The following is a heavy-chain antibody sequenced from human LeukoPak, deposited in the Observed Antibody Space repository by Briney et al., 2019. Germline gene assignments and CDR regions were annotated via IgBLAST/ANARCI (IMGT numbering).Heavy chain of an antibody. D-gene: IGHD1-14*01. V-gene: IGHV4-59*08. CDR1: GGSISSSY. CDR3: ARHEPPGARRHLDY. Sequence: SETLSLTCDVSGGSISSSYWSWIRQPPGKGLEWVGYIYNTGTTNYNPSLNSRVTISVDTSKNQLSLRLSSVTAADTAVYYCARHEPPGARRHLDYWGQGTLVTVSS. J-gene: IGHJ4*02. CDR2: IYNTGTT.